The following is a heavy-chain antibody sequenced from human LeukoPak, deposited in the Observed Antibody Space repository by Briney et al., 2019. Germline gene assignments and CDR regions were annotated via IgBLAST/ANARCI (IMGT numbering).Heavy chain of an antibody. J-gene: IGHJ3*01. CDR2: IYYSGST. CDR1: GRSISSYY. V-gene: IGHV4-59*01. D-gene: IGHD4-17*01. Sequence: PSETLSLTCTVSGRSISSYYWSWIRQPPGKLLEWIGYIYYSGSTNYNPSLKTRVTIPVDTSKSQFSLAVDSVTAAYTAVDYCARENGDFGAFYVRGQVIMVSASS. CDR3: ARENGDFGAFYV.